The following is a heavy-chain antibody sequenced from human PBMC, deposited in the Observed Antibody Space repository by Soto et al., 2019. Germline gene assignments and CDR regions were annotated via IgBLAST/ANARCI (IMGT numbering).Heavy chain of an antibody. D-gene: IGHD3-22*01. J-gene: IGHJ3*02. Sequence: QVQLVESGGGVVQPGRSLRLSCAASGFTFSSYGMHRVRQAPGKGLEWVAVISYDGSNKYYADSVKGRFTISRDNSKNPLYLQINSLRAEDTAVYYCAKDLNVNYYDSSGYWDAFDIWGQGTMVTVSS. CDR3: AKDLNVNYYDSSGYWDAFDI. CDR1: GFTFSSYG. V-gene: IGHV3-30*18. CDR2: ISYDGSNK.